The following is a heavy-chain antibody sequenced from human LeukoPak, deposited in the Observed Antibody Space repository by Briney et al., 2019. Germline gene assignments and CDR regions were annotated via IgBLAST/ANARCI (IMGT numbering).Heavy chain of an antibody. CDR2: ISSSSTTI. D-gene: IGHD2-2*01. CDR3: TTILHCSSTSCSDY. V-gene: IGHV3-48*03. J-gene: IGHJ4*02. CDR1: GFTFSSYE. Sequence: PGGSLRLSCAASGFTFSSYEMNWVRQAPGRGLEWISYISSSSTTIHYADSVKGRFTISRDNAENSLYLQMNSLKTEDTAVYYCTTILHCSSTSCSDYWGQGTLVTVSS.